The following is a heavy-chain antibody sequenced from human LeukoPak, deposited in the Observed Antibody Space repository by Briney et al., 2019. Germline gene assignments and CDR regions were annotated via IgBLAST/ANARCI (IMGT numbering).Heavy chain of an antibody. J-gene: IGHJ4*02. V-gene: IGHV3-7*01. CDR2: IKQDGSEK. D-gene: IGHD1-26*01. CDR1: GGSISSYY. Sequence: ASETLSLTCTVSGGSISSYYWSWIRQAPGKGLEWVANIKQDGSEKYYVDSVKGRFTISRDNAKNSLYLQMNSLRAEDTAVYYCARAQSGSYRFDYWGQGTLVTVSS. CDR3: ARAQSGSYRFDY.